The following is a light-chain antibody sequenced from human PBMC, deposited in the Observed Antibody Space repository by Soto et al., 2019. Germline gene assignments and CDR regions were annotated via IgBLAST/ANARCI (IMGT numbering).Light chain of an antibody. V-gene: IGLV2-14*01. CDR2: EVS. CDR1: SSDVGGYNY. J-gene: IGLJ3*02. Sequence: QSALTQPASVSGSPGQSITISCTGTSSDVGGYNYVSWYQQHPGKAPKLMFYEVSNRPAGVSNRFSGAKSGNKASLTISGLQAEDEADYYCSSFTSINTWVVGGGTKLTVL. CDR3: SSFTSINTWV.